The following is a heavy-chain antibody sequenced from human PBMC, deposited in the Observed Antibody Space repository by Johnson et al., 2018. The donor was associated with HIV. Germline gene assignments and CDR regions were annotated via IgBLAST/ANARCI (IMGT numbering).Heavy chain of an antibody. CDR2: ISYDGNNK. D-gene: IGHD2-21*02. CDR1: GFTFSSYA. Sequence: QVQLVESGGGVVQPGRSLRLSCAASGFTFSSYAMHWVSQAPGKGLEWVAVISYDGNNKYYADSVKGRFTISRDNSKNTLYVQMISLRAEDTAVYYCAKDLVVTAPGAFDIWGQGTMVTVSS. CDR3: AKDLVVTAPGAFDI. V-gene: IGHV3-30*04. J-gene: IGHJ3*02.